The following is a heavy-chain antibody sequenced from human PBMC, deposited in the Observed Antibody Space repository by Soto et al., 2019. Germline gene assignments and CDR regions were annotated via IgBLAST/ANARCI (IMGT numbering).Heavy chain of an antibody. CDR3: VAELYSGGGCCSFDF. D-gene: IGHD2-21*02. Sequence: SVKVSCKTSGFTFTNSAVQLVRQARGQRLEWIGWIIVAXXTXXXXXEXXXRVTISRDTSTSTAYMELSGLRSDDTAVYYCVAELYSGGGCCSFDFWGQGTMVTVSS. CDR1: GFTFTNSA. J-gene: IGHJ3*01. CDR2: IIVAXXTX. V-gene: IGHV1-58*01.